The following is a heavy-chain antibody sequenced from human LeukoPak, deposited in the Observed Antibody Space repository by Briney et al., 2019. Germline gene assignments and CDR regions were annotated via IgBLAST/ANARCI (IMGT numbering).Heavy chain of an antibody. CDR2: ISSSSSYI. Sequence: PGGSLRLSCAASGFTFSSYSMNWVRQAPGKGLEWVSSISSSSSYIYYADSVKGRFTISRDNAKNSLYLQMNSLRTEDTALYYCAKDMFGVDTAMIKDWGQGTLVTVSS. V-gene: IGHV3-21*04. CDR1: GFTFSSYS. D-gene: IGHD5-18*01. CDR3: AKDMFGVDTAMIKD. J-gene: IGHJ4*02.